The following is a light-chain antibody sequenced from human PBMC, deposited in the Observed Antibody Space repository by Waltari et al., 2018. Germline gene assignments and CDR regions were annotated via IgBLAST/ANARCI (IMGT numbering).Light chain of an antibody. CDR1: QSVLFSSNNENY. Sequence: DIVLTQSPDSLPVSLGERATINFHSSQSVLFSSNNENYLAWYRQKPGQPPKLLIYWASTRESGVPDRFSGSGSGTDFTLTISSLQAEDVAVYYCQQYYSIPRSFGQGTKLEIK. J-gene: IGKJ2*03. CDR3: QQYYSIPRS. V-gene: IGKV4-1*01. CDR2: WAS.